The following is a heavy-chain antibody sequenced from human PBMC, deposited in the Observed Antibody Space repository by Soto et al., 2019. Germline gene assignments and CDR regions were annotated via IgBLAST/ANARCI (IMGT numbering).Heavy chain of an antibody. D-gene: IGHD5-12*01. Sequence: QLQLQESGSGLVKPSQTLSLTCAVSGGSISSGGYSWSWIRQPPGKGLEWIGYIYHSGRTYYNPSLKSRVTISVDRSENQFALKLSSVTAADTAVYYCAAGGGLPRYYWGQGTLVTVSS. CDR2: IYHSGRT. CDR1: GGSISSGGYS. CDR3: AAGGGLPRYY. V-gene: IGHV4-30-2*01. J-gene: IGHJ4*02.